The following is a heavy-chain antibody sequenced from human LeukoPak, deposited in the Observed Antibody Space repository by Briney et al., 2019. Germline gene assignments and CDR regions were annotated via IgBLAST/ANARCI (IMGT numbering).Heavy chain of an antibody. J-gene: IGHJ4*02. D-gene: IGHD2-15*01. Sequence: SETLSLTCTVSGGSISSGDYYWSWIRQPPGKGLEWIGYIYYSGTTNSGTTNYNPSLKSRVTILVDTSKNQFSLKVSSVTAADTAVYYCAREGTFHSPFDYWGQGTLVTVSS. CDR3: AREGTFHSPFDY. CDR1: GGSISSGDYY. CDR2: IYYSGTTNSGTT. V-gene: IGHV4-61*08.